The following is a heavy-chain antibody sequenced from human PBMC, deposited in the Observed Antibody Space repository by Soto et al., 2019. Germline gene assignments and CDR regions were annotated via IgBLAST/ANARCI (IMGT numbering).Heavy chain of an antibody. CDR3: ARGPSCAGDCYLFDY. CDR1: ADTFTSYY. Sequence: ASVKVSCKASADTFTSYYMHWVRQAPGQGLEGMAMINPSGGRTKYAQIFQGRVTLTRDTSTVTVDMELSSLTSEDTAIYYCARGPSCAGDCYLFDYWGQGTPVTVSS. CDR2: INPSGGRT. J-gene: IGHJ4*02. D-gene: IGHD2-21*02. V-gene: IGHV1-46*01.